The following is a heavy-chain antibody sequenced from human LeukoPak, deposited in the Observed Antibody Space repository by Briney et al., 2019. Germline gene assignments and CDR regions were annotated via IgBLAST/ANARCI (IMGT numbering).Heavy chain of an antibody. CDR3: ARRDDLSSSYDY. V-gene: IGHV3-21*01. CDR2: ISSSSSYI. D-gene: IGHD6-13*01. J-gene: IGHJ4*02. Sequence: GGSLRLSCAASGFTFSRYSMNWVRQAPGKGLEWVSSISSSSSYIYYADSVKGRFTISRDNAKNSLYLQMNSLRAEDTAVYYCARRDDLSSSYDYWGQGTLVTVSS. CDR1: GFTFSRYS.